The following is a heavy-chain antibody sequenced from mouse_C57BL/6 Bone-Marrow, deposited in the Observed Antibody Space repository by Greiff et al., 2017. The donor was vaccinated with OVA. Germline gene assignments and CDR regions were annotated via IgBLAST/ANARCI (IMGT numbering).Heavy chain of an antibody. CDR3: ARGITTPLDY. CDR1: GYTFTSYG. Sequence: QVQLQQSGAELARPGASVKLSCKASGYTFTSYGISWVKQRTGQGLEWIGEIYPRSGNTYYNEKFKGKATLTADKSSSTAYMELRRLTSEASAVYFCARGITTPLDYWGQGTTLTVSS. CDR2: IYPRSGNT. V-gene: IGHV1-81*01. J-gene: IGHJ2*01. D-gene: IGHD1-1*01.